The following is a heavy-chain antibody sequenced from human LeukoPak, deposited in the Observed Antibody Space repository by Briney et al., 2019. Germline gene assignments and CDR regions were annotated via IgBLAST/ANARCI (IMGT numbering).Heavy chain of an antibody. V-gene: IGHV4-34*01. D-gene: IGHD4-17*01. Sequence: PSETLSLTCTVSGGSISSYYWSWIRQPPGKGLEWIGEINHSGSTNYNPSLKSRVTISVDTSKNQFSLKLSSVTAADTAVYYCARGQGVTTSYYYYYYYMDVWGKGTTVTVSS. CDR1: GGSISSYY. CDR3: ARGQGVTTSYYYYYYYMDV. J-gene: IGHJ6*03. CDR2: INHSGST.